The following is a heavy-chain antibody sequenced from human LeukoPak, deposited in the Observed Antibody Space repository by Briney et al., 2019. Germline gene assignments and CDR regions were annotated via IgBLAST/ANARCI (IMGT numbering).Heavy chain of an antibody. J-gene: IGHJ5*02. CDR1: GASISTSNYF. D-gene: IGHD3-9*01. V-gene: IGHV4-39*01. Sequence: PSETLSLICTVSGASISTSNYFWGWIRQPPGKGLEWIGSIYYSGSTDNNPSLKSRVTISVDKSKNQFFLKVDSVTAADTAVYYCARGLYDILTGRNWFDPWGQGTLVTVSS. CDR3: ARGLYDILTGRNWFDP. CDR2: IYYSGST.